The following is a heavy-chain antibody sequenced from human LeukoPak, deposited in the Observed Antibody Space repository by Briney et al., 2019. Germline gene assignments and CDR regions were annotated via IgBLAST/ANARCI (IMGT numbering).Heavy chain of an antibody. Sequence: ASVKVSCKVSGYSLTDLSLHWVRQAPGQGLEWMGIINPSGGSTSYAQKFQGRVTMTRDTSTSTVYMELSSLRSEDTAVYYCARKGPYGLAAAGTETTWFDPWGQGTLVTVSS. CDR2: INPSGGST. J-gene: IGHJ5*02. CDR1: GYSLTDLS. D-gene: IGHD6-13*01. V-gene: IGHV1-46*01. CDR3: ARKGPYGLAAAGTETTWFDP.